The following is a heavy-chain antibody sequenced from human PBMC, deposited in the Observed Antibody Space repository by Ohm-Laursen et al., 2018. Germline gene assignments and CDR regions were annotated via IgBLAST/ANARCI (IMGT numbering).Heavy chain of an antibody. CDR1: GGSITSHY. Sequence: SDTLSLTCSVSGGSITSHYWSWIRQPTGKGLEWIGYIYNSGSTNYNPSLKSRVTISLDTSKNQFSLKLTSVTAADTAVYYCARGPETSYNWFDPWGQGTLVTVSS. V-gene: IGHV4-59*11. CDR2: IYNSGST. CDR3: ARGPETSYNWFDP. J-gene: IGHJ5*02. D-gene: IGHD2-2*01.